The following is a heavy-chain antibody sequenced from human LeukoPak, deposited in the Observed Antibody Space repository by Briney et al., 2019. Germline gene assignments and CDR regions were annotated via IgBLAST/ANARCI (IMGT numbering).Heavy chain of an antibody. V-gene: IGHV3-23*01. J-gene: IGHJ4*02. CDR3: AKVGDYYGSGKYSNFDY. D-gene: IGHD3-10*01. Sequence: GGSLRLSCAASGSTFSSYAMTWVRQAPGKGLEWVSAISGSGSTTYYADSVKGRFTISRDNSKNMLYLQMSSLRAEDTAVYYCAKVGDYYGSGKYSNFDYWGQGTLVTVSS. CDR1: GSTFSSYA. CDR2: ISGSGSTT.